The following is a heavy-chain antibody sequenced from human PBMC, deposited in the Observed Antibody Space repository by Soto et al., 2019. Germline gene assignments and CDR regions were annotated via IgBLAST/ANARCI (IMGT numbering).Heavy chain of an antibody. CDR1: GFTFSSYW. Sequence: GGSLRLSCAASGFTFSSYWMHWVRQAPGKGLVWVSRINSDGSSTSYADSVKGRFTISRDNAKNTLYLQMNGLRVEDTAVYYCARGRGPPDYYYAMDVWGQGTTVTVSS. J-gene: IGHJ6*02. CDR3: ARGRGPPDYYYAMDV. CDR2: INSDGSST. V-gene: IGHV3-74*01.